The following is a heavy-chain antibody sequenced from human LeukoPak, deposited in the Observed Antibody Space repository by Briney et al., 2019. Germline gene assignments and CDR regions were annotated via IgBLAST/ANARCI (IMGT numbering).Heavy chain of an antibody. CDR3: AREKSIAAPFDY. CDR1: GFTFSDYY. V-gene: IGHV3-11*04. CDR2: INQRGTEK. J-gene: IGHJ4*02. Sequence: KPGGSLRLSCVASGFTFSDYYMCWIRQTPGKGLEWVSHINQRGTEKYYRDSVKGRFTISRDNGKNSLYLQMNSLRAEDTAVYYCAREKSIAAPFDYWGQGTLVTVSS. D-gene: IGHD6-6*01.